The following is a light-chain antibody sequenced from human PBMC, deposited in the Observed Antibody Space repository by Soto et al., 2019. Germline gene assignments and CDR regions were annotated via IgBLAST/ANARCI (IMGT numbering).Light chain of an antibody. CDR3: SSYTSSSTLPV. CDR1: SSDVGGYNY. Sequence: QSALTQPASVSGSPGQSITISCTGTSSDVGGYNYVSWYQQHPGKAPKLMIYDVSNRPSGVSNRFSGSKSGNTASLTISGLHAEDEADYYCSSYTSSSTLPVFGTGTKVTVL. V-gene: IGLV2-14*01. CDR2: DVS. J-gene: IGLJ1*01.